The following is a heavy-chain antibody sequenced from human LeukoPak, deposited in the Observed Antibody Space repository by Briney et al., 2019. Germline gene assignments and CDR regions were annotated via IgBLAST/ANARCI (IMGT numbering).Heavy chain of an antibody. CDR3: AREGREWLSVGIDY. Sequence: GGSLRLSCAASGFTFTTSAMSWVRQAPGKGLEWVSVITQTTSGSIYYKDSVKGRFTISRDDPKSTVYLQMNSLRVEDTAVYYCAREGREWLSVGIDYWGQGTLVTVSS. D-gene: IGHD6-19*01. CDR2: ITQTTSGSI. V-gene: IGHV3-23*01. J-gene: IGHJ4*02. CDR1: GFTFTTSA.